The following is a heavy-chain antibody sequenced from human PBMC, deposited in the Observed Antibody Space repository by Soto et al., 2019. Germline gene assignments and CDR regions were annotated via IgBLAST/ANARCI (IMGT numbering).Heavy chain of an antibody. CDR3: ARRRGFPYYYGMDV. Sequence: TLSVTCAVSGGSLSSGGYSWSWIRQPPGKGLEWIGYIYHSGSTYYNPSLKSRVTISVDRSKNQFSLKLSSVTAADTAVYYCARRRGFPYYYGMDVWGQGTTVT. D-gene: IGHD5-12*01. J-gene: IGHJ6*02. CDR2: IYHSGST. V-gene: IGHV4-30-2*01. CDR1: GGSLSSGGYS.